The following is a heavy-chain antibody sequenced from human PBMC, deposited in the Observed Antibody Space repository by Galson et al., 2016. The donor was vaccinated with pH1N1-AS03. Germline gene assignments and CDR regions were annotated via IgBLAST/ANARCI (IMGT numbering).Heavy chain of an antibody. CDR2: VIGMFGTT. J-gene: IGHJ5*01. Sequence: SVRVSCKASGGTFSSYAISWVRQAPGKGLEWMGGVIGMFGTTNYAQRFKGRVTITADEFTSTAYMEMNSLKSEDTAVYYCASTPGYQLLQPFDTWGPGTLVTVSS. CDR3: ASTPGYQLLQPFDT. D-gene: IGHD2-2*01. CDR1: GGTFSSYA. V-gene: IGHV1-69*13.